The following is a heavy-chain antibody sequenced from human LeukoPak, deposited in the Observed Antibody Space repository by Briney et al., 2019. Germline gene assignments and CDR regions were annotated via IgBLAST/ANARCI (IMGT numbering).Heavy chain of an antibody. J-gene: IGHJ4*02. CDR2: IYSGGST. D-gene: IGHD6-13*01. Sequence: GGSLRLSCAASGFTVSSNSLSWVRQAPGKGLEWVSVIYSGGSTYYADSVKGRFTISRDNSKNTLYLQMNSLRAEDTAVYYCARDLYSSSWYPFDYWGQGTLVTVS. CDR3: ARDLYSSSWYPFDY. V-gene: IGHV3-66*01. CDR1: GFTVSSNS.